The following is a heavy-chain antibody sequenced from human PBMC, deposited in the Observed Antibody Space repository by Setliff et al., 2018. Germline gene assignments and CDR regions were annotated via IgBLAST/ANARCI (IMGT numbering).Heavy chain of an antibody. CDR1: DVSISGNY. CDR3: ARDQYSSGWYGAPESYFDC. CDR2: IYTSGST. J-gene: IGHJ4*02. Sequence: SETLSLTCTVSDVSISGNYWSWIRQPPGKGLEWIGYIYTSGSTKYNPSLGSRITMSLDTSKYQFSLRLSSVTAADTAFYYCARDQYSSGWYGAPESYFDCWGQGILVTVSS. D-gene: IGHD6-19*01. V-gene: IGHV4-59*01.